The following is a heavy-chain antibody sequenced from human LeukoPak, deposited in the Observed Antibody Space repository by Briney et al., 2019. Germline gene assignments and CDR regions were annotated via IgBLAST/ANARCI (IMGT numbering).Heavy chain of an antibody. CDR1: GYTFTSYY. CDR2: ISPSGGST. CDR3: ARGFPPRRNYDSSGYYSYYFDH. Sequence: ASVKVSCKASGYTFTSYYMHWVRQAPGQGLEWMGIISPSGGSTSYAQKFQGRVTMTTDTSTSTAYMELRSLRSDDTAVYYCARGFPPRRNYDSSGYYSYYFDHWGQGTLVTVSS. J-gene: IGHJ4*02. D-gene: IGHD3-22*01. V-gene: IGHV1-46*01.